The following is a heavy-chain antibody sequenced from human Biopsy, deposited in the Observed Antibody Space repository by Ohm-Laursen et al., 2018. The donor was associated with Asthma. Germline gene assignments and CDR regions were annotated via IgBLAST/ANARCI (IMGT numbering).Heavy chain of an antibody. V-gene: IGHV3-66*01. Sequence: SLRLSCAAPGFAVSRDHMFWVRQAPGKGLEWVSVIYSGGTSHTADSVKGRFTISRDNSKNTLYLQMNSLRAEDTALYYCGRERSYMVDYWGQGTLVIVSS. D-gene: IGHD3-10*01. CDR3: GRERSYMVDY. J-gene: IGHJ4*02. CDR1: GFAVSRDH. CDR2: IYSGGTS.